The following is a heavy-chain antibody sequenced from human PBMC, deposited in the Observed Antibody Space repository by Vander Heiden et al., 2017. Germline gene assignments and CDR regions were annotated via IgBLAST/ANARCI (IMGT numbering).Heavy chain of an antibody. D-gene: IGHD6-6*01. CDR2: ISWNSGSI. CDR3: AKDLNGRLVRYYGMDV. Sequence: EVQLVESGGGLVQPARYLRLSCVAFGFTFDDYAMHWVRQAPGKRLEWVSGISWNSGSIGYADSVKGRFTISRDNAKNSLYLQMNSLRAEDTALYYCAKDLNGRLVRYYGMDVWGQGTTVTVSS. V-gene: IGHV3-9*01. CDR1: GFTFDDYA. J-gene: IGHJ6*02.